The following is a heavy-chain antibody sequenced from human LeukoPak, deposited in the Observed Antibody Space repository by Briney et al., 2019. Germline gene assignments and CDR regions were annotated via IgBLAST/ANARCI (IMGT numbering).Heavy chain of an antibody. V-gene: IGHV1-18*01. CDR3: ARAPLLHYDFWSGYYNPGWFDP. Sequence: GASVKVSCKASGYTFTSYGISWVRQAPGQGLEWMGWISAYNGNTNYAQKLQGRVTMTTDTSTSTAYMELRSLRSDDTAVYYCARAPLLHYDFWSGYYNPGWFDPWGQGTLVTVSS. CDR2: ISAYNGNT. D-gene: IGHD3-3*01. CDR1: GYTFTSYG. J-gene: IGHJ5*02.